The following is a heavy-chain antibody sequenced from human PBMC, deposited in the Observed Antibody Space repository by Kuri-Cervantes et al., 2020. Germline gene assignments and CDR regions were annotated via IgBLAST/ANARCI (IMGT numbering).Heavy chain of an antibody. CDR2: ISYDESNT. D-gene: IGHD3-10*01. V-gene: IGHV3-30*04. CDR1: GFTFSSFA. Sequence: GGSLRLSCAASGFTFSSFALHWVRQAPGKGLEWVAVISYDESNTYYADSVKGRFTISRDNFKNTLYLQMNSLRAEDTALYYCAVNYFGSGTNYQYFQHWGQGTLVTVSS. CDR3: AVNYFGSGTNYQYFQH. J-gene: IGHJ1*01.